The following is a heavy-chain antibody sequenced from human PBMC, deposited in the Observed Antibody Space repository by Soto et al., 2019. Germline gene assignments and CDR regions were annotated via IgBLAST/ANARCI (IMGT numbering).Heavy chain of an antibody. D-gene: IGHD3-16*02. Sequence: EVQLLESGGGLVQPGGSLRLSCAASGFTFSSYAMSWVRQAPGKGLEWVSAISGSGGSTYYADSVKGRFTISRDNSKNTLYLQMNSLRAEETAVYYCAKNDYIWGSYRQTQYYFDYWGQGTLVTVSS. CDR2: ISGSGGST. J-gene: IGHJ4*02. V-gene: IGHV3-23*01. CDR3: AKNDYIWGSYRQTQYYFDY. CDR1: GFTFSSYA.